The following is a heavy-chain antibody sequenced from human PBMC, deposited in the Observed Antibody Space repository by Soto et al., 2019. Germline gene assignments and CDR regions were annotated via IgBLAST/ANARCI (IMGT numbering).Heavy chain of an antibody. CDR1: GFTFSSHV. D-gene: IGHD1-1*01. J-gene: IGHJ4*02. CDR3: ARGAAFEGRTYDF. CDR2: ITGRGNYI. V-gene: IGHV3-23*01. Sequence: GGSLRLSCAASGFTFSSHVMGWVRQAPGKGPEWVSGITGRGNYIGYTDSVKGRFTISRDNSKNTLYLQMNNLRVEETAVYYCARGAAFEGRTYDFWGQGTLVTVSS.